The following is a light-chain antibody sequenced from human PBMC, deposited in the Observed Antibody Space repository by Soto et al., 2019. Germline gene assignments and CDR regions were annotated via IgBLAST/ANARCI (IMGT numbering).Light chain of an antibody. CDR3: QQYGTSPMYT. CDR2: GSS. V-gene: IGKV3-20*01. CDR1: QIVSTTY. J-gene: IGKJ2*01. Sequence: EIVLTQSPGTLSLSPGERATLACRASQIVSTTYLAWYQQKPGQAPRLLIYGSSSRAPGIPDRFSGSGSGTDFTLTISSLEAEDFAVYYCQQYGTSPMYTFGQGTKLEI.